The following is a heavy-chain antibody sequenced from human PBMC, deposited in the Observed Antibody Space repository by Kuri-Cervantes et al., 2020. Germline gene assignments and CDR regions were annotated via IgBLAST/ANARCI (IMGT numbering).Heavy chain of an antibody. CDR3: ARDPDYDYVWGSYRYGAFDV. J-gene: IGHJ3*01. CDR1: GGSISSYY. V-gene: IGHV4-59*01. D-gene: IGHD3-16*02. Sequence: ESLKISCTVSGGSISSYYWSWIRQPPGKGLEWIGYIYYSGSTNHNPSLKSRVTISVDTSKNQFSLKLSSVTAADTAVYYCARDPDYDYVWGSYRYGAFDVWGQGTMVTVSS. CDR2: IYYSGST.